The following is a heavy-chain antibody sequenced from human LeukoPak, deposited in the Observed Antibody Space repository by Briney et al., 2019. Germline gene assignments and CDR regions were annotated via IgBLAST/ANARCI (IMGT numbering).Heavy chain of an antibody. CDR3: ARELYCGGDCWGDLTNDY. D-gene: IGHD2-21*02. J-gene: IGHJ4*02. CDR1: GFTFSSYE. Sequence: EPGGSLRLSCAASGFTFSSYEMNWVRQAPGKVLEWVSYISSSGSTIYYADSVKGRFTISRDNAKNSLYLQMNSLRAEDTAVYYCARELYCGGDCWGDLTNDYWGQGTLVTVSS. V-gene: IGHV3-48*03. CDR2: ISSSGSTI.